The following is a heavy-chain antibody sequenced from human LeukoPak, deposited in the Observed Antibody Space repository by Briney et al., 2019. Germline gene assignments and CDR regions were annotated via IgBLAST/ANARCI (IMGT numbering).Heavy chain of an antibody. J-gene: IGHJ5*02. D-gene: IGHD3-10*01. CDR3: ARIAVLLWFGVDNWFDP. CDR1: GGSFSGYY. CDR2: INHSGST. V-gene: IGHV4-34*01. Sequence: SENLSLTCAVYGGSFSGYYWSWIRQPPGKGLEWIGEINHSGSTNYNPSLKSRVTISVDTSKNQFSLKLSSVTAADTAVYYCARIAVLLWFGVDNWFDPWGQGTLVTVSS.